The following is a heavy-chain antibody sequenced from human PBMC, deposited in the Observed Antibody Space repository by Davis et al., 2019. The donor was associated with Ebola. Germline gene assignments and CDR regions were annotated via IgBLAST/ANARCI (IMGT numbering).Heavy chain of an antibody. V-gene: IGHV1-18*04. CDR3: ARDLGDWDIVATN. Sequence: VSVKVSCKASGYTFTNYGITWVRQAPGQGLEWMGWINPHNGNTNYAQNVQGRVIMTSDTATTTAYMEVGSLRSDDTAVYYCARDLGDWDIVATNWGQGTLVTVSS. J-gene: IGHJ4*02. CDR1: GYTFTNYG. CDR2: INPHNGNT. D-gene: IGHD2-15*01.